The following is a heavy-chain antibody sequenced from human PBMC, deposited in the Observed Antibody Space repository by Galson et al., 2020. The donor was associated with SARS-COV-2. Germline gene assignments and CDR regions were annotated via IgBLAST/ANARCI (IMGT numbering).Heavy chain of an antibody. CDR1: GFTFSSYA. Sequence: GESLKISCAASGFTFSSYAMRWVRQAPGQGLEWVSAISGSGGSTYYADSVKGRFTISRDNSKNTLYLQMNSLRAEDTAVYYCAKGGDCGGDCYSDYWGQGTLVTVSS. CDR2: ISGSGGST. V-gene: IGHV3-23*01. CDR3: AKGGDCGGDCYSDY. J-gene: IGHJ4*02. D-gene: IGHD2-21*02.